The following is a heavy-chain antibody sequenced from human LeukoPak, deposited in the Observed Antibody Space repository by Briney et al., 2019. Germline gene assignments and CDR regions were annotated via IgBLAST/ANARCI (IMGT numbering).Heavy chain of an antibody. CDR1: GGSISSGGYS. D-gene: IGHD2/OR15-2a*01. CDR2: IYHSGST. CDR3: AGHHPRNTVDF. V-gene: IGHV4-30-2*01. J-gene: IGHJ4*02. Sequence: SQTLSLTCAVSGGSISSGGYSWSWIRQPPGKGLEWIGYIYHSGSTYYNPSLKSRVTISLDTSKNQFSLKLSSVTAADTAAYYCAGHHPRNTVDFWGQGTLVTVSS.